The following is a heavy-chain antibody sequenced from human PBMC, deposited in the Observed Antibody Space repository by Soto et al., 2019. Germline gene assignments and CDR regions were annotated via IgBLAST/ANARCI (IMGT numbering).Heavy chain of an antibody. CDR2: IYYSAYSGTT. CDR3: ARGHGNLDY. J-gene: IGHJ4*02. Sequence: WTWIRQHPGKGLEWIGNIYYSAYSGTTYYNPSLKSRITISADTSKNQFSLRLSSVTAADTAVHYCARGHGNLDYWGQGTLVTVSS. V-gene: IGHV4-31*02.